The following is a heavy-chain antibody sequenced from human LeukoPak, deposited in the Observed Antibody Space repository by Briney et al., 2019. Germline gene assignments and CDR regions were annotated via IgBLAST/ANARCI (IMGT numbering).Heavy chain of an antibody. Sequence: GASVKDSCKASGYTHPSYDINGVRQATGQGLEWMGWMNPTNGNTGYAQKFQGRITMTRSTSISTAYMVMCSLRSEDTAVYYCARLASSSWPLYYYYGMDVWGQGTTVTVSS. J-gene: IGHJ6*02. CDR2: MNPTNGNT. V-gene: IGHV1-8*01. CDR1: GYTHPSYD. D-gene: IGHD6-13*01. CDR3: ARLASSSWPLYYYYGMDV.